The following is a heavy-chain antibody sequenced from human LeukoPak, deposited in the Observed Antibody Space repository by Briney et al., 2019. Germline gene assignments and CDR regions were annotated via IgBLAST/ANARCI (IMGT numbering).Heavy chain of an antibody. CDR3: ARLYCSGTNCYSGSSYYFDF. J-gene: IGHJ4*02. CDR1: GYIFTHYW. V-gene: IGHV5-51*01. CDR2: IYPGHSTT. D-gene: IGHD2-2*02. Sequence: AESLKISCQVSGYIFTHYWIGWVRQMPGKGLEWLGIIYPGHSTTKYSPSFQGQVTISADTSISTAYLQWSSLRASDTAIYYCARLYCSGTNCYSGSSYYFDFWGQGTPVTVSS.